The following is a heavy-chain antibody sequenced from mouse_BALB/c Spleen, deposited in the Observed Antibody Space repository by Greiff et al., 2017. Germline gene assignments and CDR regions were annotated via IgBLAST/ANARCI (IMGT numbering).Heavy chain of an antibody. Sequence: VKVVESGAELVRPGSSVKISCKASGYAFSSYWMNWVKQRPGQGLEWIGQIYPGDGDTNYNGKFKGKATLTADKSSSTAYMQLSSLTSEDSAVYFCARSAYYGNFVYFDYWGQGTTLTVSS. CDR2: IYPGDGDT. V-gene: IGHV1-80*01. D-gene: IGHD2-10*01. J-gene: IGHJ2*01. CDR1: GYAFSSYW. CDR3: ARSAYYGNFVYFDY.